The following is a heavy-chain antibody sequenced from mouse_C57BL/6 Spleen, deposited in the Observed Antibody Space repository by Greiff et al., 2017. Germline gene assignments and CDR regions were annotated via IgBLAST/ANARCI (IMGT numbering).Heavy chain of an antibody. D-gene: IGHD2-4*01. J-gene: IGHJ2*01. CDR1: GYAFSSSW. V-gene: IGHV1-82*01. Sequence: VKLQESGPELVKPGASVKISYKASGYAFSSSWMNWVKQRPGKGLEWIGRIYPGDGDTNYNGKFKGKATLTADKSSSTAYMQLSSLTSEDSAVYFCALYYDYDAFDYWGQGTTLTVSS. CDR3: ALYYDYDAFDY. CDR2: IYPGDGDT.